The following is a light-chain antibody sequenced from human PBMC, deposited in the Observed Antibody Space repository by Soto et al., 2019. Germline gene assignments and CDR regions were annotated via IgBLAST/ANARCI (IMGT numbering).Light chain of an antibody. CDR3: SSYTSSSTLVV. J-gene: IGLJ2*01. V-gene: IGLV2-14*01. Sequence: QSVLTQPASVSGSPGQSITISCTGTRSDVGGYNFVSWFQQHPGKAPKLIIYEVTNRPSGISNRFSGSKSGNTASLTISGLQAEDEADYYCSSYTSSSTLVVFGGGTKLTVL. CDR2: EVT. CDR1: RSDVGGYNF.